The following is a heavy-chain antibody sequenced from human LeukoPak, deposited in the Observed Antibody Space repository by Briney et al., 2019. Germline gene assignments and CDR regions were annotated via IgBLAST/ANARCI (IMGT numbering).Heavy chain of an antibody. CDR1: GGSISSNGYY. V-gene: IGHV4-39*01. D-gene: IGHD4-17*01. J-gene: IGHJ4*02. Sequence: SETLSLTCSVSGGSISSNGYYWVWLRQPPGKGLEWLGSIYYSGTAYYTPSLKSRVTISVDTSKNQFSLKVTSVTAADTAVYYCARAYGARPYYYFDYWGQGTLVTVSS. CDR2: IYYSGTA. CDR3: ARAYGARPYYYFDY.